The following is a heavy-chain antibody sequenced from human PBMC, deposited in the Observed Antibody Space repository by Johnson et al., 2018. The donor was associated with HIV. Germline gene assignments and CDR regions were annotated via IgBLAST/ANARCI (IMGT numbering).Heavy chain of an antibody. J-gene: IGHJ3*02. CDR3: ARDRRNRQWQRLDAFDI. D-gene: IGHD6-19*01. CDR2: SSSSGSTI. CDR1: GFTFSSYW. V-gene: IGHV3-48*04. Sequence: VQLVEFGGGVVQPGRSLRLSCAASGFTFSSYWMSWVRQAPGKGLEWVSYSSSSGSTIYYAASVQGRFTISRDNAKNSLHLQMNSLRAEDTAFYYCARDRRNRQWQRLDAFDIWGQGTMVIVSS.